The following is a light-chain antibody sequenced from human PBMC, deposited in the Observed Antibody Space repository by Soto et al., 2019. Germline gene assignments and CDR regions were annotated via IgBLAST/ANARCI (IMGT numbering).Light chain of an antibody. J-gene: IGKJ5*01. V-gene: IGKV3-20*01. CDR2: DTS. CDR1: QTLSNSF. Sequence: EIVLTKSPGTLSLSPGERATLSCRASQTLSNSFIAWYQQKPAQAPRLLIYDTSSRATGVPDRYSASGSGTDFTLTISRLEPEDFAVFFCQQYGTSEIIFGQGTRLEIK. CDR3: QQYGTSEII.